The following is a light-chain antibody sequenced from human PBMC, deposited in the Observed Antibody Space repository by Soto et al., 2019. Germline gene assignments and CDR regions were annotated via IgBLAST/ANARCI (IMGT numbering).Light chain of an antibody. J-gene: IGLJ1*01. CDR2: SNN. CDR1: SSNIGSNT. CDR3: AAWDGSLNGQV. Sequence: QLVLTQPPSASGTPGPRVNISCSGSSSNIGSNTVNWYQQLPGTAPKLLIYSNNERPCGVPDRFSGSKSGTSGSLAICGLQSEDEADYYCAAWDGSLNGQVFGTGTKLTVL. V-gene: IGLV1-44*01.